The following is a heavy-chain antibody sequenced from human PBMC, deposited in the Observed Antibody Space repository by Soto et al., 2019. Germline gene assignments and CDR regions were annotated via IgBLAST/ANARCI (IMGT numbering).Heavy chain of an antibody. D-gene: IGHD2-15*01. V-gene: IGHV3-23*01. CDR2: ISGSGGST. CDR3: AKDRCSGGSCKQSYYYGMDV. CDR1: GFTFSSYA. J-gene: IGHJ6*01. Sequence: EVQLLESGGGLVQPGGSLRLSCAASGFTFSSYAMSWVRQAPGKGLVWVSAISGSGGSTYYADSVKGRFTTSRDNSKNTLHLQMNSLRAEDTAVYYCAKDRCSGGSCKQSYYYGMDVWGQGTTVTVSA.